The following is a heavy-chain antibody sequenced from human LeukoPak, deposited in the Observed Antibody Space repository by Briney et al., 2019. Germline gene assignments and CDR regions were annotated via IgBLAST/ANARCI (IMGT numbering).Heavy chain of an antibody. J-gene: IGHJ4*02. CDR1: GGSISSYY. V-gene: IGHV4-59*12. D-gene: IGHD5-24*01. Sequence: SETLSLTCTVSGGSISSYYWSWIRQPPGKGLEWIGYIYYSGSTNYNPSLKSRVTISVDTSKNQFSLKLSSVTAADTAVYYCARERFRDGYNDWGQGTLVTVSS. CDR2: IYYSGST. CDR3: ARERFRDGYND.